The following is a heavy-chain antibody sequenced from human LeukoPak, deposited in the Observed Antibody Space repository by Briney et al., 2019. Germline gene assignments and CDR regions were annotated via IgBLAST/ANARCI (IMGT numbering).Heavy chain of an antibody. V-gene: IGHV3-48*03. CDR1: GFTFSSYE. CDR3: ARDPYSGSYGDYYYYYMDV. J-gene: IGHJ6*03. D-gene: IGHD1-26*01. Sequence: GGSLRLSCAASGFTFSSYEMNWVRQAPGKGLEWVSYISSSGSTIYYADSVKGRFTISRDNAKNSLCLQMNSLRPEDTAVYYCARDPYSGSYGDYYYYYMDVWGKGTTVTISS. CDR2: ISSSGSTI.